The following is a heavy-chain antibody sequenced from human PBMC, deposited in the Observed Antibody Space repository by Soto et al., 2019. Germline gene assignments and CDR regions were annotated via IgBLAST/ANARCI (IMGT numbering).Heavy chain of an antibody. CDR1: GFTVSSHY. CDR2: IQSGGST. J-gene: IGHJ6*03. V-gene: IGHV3-66*01. D-gene: IGHD2-15*01. Sequence: EVQLVESGGDLVQPGGSLRLSCAASGFTVSSHYMNWVRQAPGKGLEWVSLIQSGGSTFYADSVKGRFTISRDNSKNTLFLQMNSLRVEDTAMYYCSRDAVYCSGGSCYGGPMDVWGRGTTVTVSS. CDR3: SRDAVYCSGGSCYGGPMDV.